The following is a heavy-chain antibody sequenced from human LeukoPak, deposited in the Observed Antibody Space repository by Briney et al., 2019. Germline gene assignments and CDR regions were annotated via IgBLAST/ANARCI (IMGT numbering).Heavy chain of an antibody. V-gene: IGHV3-23*01. CDR3: ARVPLYSSSWYRLGGYFDY. D-gene: IGHD6-13*01. Sequence: GGSLRLSCAVSGITLSNYGMSWVRQAPGKGLEWVAGMSDSGGRTNYADSVKGRFTISRDNPKNSLYLQMNSLRAEDTAVYYCARVPLYSSSWYRLGGYFDYWGQGTLVTVSS. J-gene: IGHJ4*02. CDR2: MSDSGGRT. CDR1: GITLSNYG.